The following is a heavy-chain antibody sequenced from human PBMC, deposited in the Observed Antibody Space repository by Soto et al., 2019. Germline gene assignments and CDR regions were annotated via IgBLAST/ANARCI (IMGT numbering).Heavy chain of an antibody. Sequence: PSETLSLTCTVSGGSISSGGYYWSWIRQHPGKGLEWIGYIYYSGSTYYNPSLKSRVTISVDTSKDQFSLKLSSVTAADTAVYYCARDVRWLRFNFRSDPYYMDVWGKGTTVTVSS. V-gene: IGHV4-31*03. J-gene: IGHJ6*03. CDR1: GGSISSGGYY. CDR3: ARDVRWLRFNFRSDPYYMDV. CDR2: IYYSGST. D-gene: IGHD5-12*01.